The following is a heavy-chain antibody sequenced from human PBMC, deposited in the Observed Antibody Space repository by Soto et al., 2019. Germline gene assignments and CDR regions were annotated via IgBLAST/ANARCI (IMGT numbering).Heavy chain of an antibody. CDR2: INPNSGGT. J-gene: IGHJ4*02. CDR3: ARVGVLLWFGDPQGNFEY. D-gene: IGHD3-10*01. Sequence: QVQLVQSGAEVKKPGASVKVSCKASGYTFTGYYMHWVRQAPGQGLEWMGWINPNSGGTNYAQKFQGRGTMTRDTSISTAYMELSRLRSDDTAVYYCARVGVLLWFGDPQGNFEYWGQGTLVTVSS. CDR1: GYTFTGYY. V-gene: IGHV1-2*02.